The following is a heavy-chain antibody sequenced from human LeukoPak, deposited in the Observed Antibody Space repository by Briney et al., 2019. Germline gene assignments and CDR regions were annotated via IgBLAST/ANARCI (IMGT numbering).Heavy chain of an antibody. J-gene: IGHJ6*02. D-gene: IGHD5-12*01. Sequence: PSETLSLTCTVSGGSVNSYYWSWLRQPPGKGLEWVGYIYSGGYTKYNPSLKNRVTISIAASENQFSLKLNSVTAADTAVYYCARQKEWLRFPADFGMDVWGQGTTVTVSS. CDR2: IYSGGYT. V-gene: IGHV4-59*08. CDR3: ARQKEWLRFPADFGMDV. CDR1: GGSVNSYY.